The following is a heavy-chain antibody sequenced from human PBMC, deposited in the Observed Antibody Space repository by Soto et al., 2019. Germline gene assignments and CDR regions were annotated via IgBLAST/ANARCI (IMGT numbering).Heavy chain of an antibody. CDR3: ARRADIVVVAAAFDY. Sequence: SETLSLTCAVSSGSISSSNWWSWVRQPPGKGLEWIGEIYHSGSTNYNPSLKSRVTISVDKSKNQFSLKLSSVTAADTAVYYCARRADIVVVAAAFDYWGQGTLVTVSS. J-gene: IGHJ4*02. V-gene: IGHV4-4*02. D-gene: IGHD2-15*01. CDR1: SGSISSSNW. CDR2: IYHSGST.